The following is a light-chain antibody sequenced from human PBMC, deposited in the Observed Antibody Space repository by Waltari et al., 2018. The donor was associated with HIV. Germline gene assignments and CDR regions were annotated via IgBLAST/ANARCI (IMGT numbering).Light chain of an antibody. Sequence: EIVMTQSPATLCVSPGERVTLSCRASQSVSSNVAWYQQKSGQAPRLLLDDASTRATGVPPRFIGSGSGTEFTLTISSLQSEDYVLYYCQQYNRVPPWTFGPGTKVESK. J-gene: IGKJ1*01. CDR3: QQYNRVPPWT. CDR1: QSVSSN. V-gene: IGKV3-15*01. CDR2: DAS.